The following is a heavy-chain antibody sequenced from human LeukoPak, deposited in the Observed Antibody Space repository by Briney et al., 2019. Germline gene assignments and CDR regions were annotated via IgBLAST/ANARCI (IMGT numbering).Heavy chain of an antibody. CDR1: GFSFSTFG. CDR2: IWYDGSRQ. J-gene: IGHJ4*02. CDR3: ARDSLYDGNGFYHYFDI. Sequence: GRSLTLSCAASGFSFSTFGMHWVRQAPGKGLEWVAMIWYDGSRQHYGDSVKGRFTISRDTSKNTLYLQMNSLRAEDTAVYYCARDSLYDGNGFYHYFDIWGQGTLLTVSS. V-gene: IGHV3-33*01. D-gene: IGHD3-22*01.